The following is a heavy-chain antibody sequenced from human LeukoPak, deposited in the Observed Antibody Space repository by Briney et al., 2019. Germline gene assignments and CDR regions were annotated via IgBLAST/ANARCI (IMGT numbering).Heavy chain of an antibody. Sequence: SETLSLTCTVSGGSISSDYSSWGRQRPGKGLWWSWYIYYSGSTNYNPSLKSRVTISVETSKNQFSLKLSSVTAADTAVYYCARDLYSRRLNYYGSGSYFAYWGQGTLVTVSS. V-gene: IGHV4-59*01. J-gene: IGHJ4*02. D-gene: IGHD3-10*01. CDR3: ARDLYSRRLNYYGSGSYFAY. CDR2: IYYSGST. CDR1: GGSISSDY.